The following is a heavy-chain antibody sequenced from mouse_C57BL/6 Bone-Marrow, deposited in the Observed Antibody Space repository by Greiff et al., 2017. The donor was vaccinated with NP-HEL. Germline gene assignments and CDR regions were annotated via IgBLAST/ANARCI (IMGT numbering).Heavy chain of an antibody. CDR2: ISDGGSYT. V-gene: IGHV5-4*01. CDR1: GFTFSSYA. D-gene: IGHD2-3*01. J-gene: IGHJ2*01. Sequence: EVKVVESGGGLVKPGGSLKLSCAASGFTFSSYAMSWVRQTPEKRLEWVATISDGGSYTYYPDNVKGRFTISRDNAKNNQYLQMSHLKSEDTAMYYCARDRETIYDGYYAYFDYWGQGTTLTVSS. CDR3: ARDRETIYDGYYAYFDY.